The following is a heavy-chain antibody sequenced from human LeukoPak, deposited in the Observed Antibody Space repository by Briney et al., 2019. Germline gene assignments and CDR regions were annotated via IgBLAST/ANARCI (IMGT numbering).Heavy chain of an antibody. J-gene: IGHJ4*02. CDR3: ARDCCLRYASGN. V-gene: IGHV3-53*01. D-gene: IGHD3-9*01. CDR1: GFTVSSSY. Sequence: PGGSLRLSCAASGFTVSSSYMSWVHQAPGKGLEWVSVIYSGGNSYYADSVKGRFTISRDDSKNTLYLQMNSLRAEDTAVYYCARDCCLRYASGNWGQGTLVTVSS. CDR2: IYSGGNS.